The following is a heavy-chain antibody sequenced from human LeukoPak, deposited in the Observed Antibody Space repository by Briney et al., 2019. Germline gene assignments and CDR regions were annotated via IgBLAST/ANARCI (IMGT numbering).Heavy chain of an antibody. CDR3: VRDSDRRSDY. J-gene: IGHJ4*02. Sequence: GGSLRLSCVASEFTPSYMSWVRQAPGKGLEWVANIKQDGSDKNYVDSVKGRFTIARDNSKRSVYLEMNSLRVEDTAVYYCVRDSDRRSDYWGRGTLVTVSS. CDR1: EFTPSY. D-gene: IGHD3-22*01. CDR2: IKQDGSDK. V-gene: IGHV3-7*05.